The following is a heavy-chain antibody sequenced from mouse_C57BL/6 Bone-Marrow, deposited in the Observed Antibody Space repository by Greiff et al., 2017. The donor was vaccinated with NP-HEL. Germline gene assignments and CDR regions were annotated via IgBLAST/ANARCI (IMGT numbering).Heavy chain of an antibody. CDR1: GFTFSDYY. CDR2: ISNGGGST. D-gene: IGHD1-1*01. Sequence: DVKLVESGGGLVQPGGSLKLSCAASGFTFSDYYMYWVRQTPEKRLEWVAYISNGGGSTYYPDTVKGRFTISRDNAKNTLYLQMSRLKSEDTAMYYCARRDYYGSSSHWYFDVWGTGTTVTVSS. J-gene: IGHJ1*03. CDR3: ARRDYYGSSSHWYFDV. V-gene: IGHV5-12*01.